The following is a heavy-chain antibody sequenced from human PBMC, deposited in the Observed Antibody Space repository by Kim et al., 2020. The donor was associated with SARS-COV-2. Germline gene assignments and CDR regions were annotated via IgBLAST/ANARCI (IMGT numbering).Heavy chain of an antibody. V-gene: IGHV3-9*01. D-gene: IGHD1-26*01. Sequence: GGSLRLSCAASGFTFGDYGMHWVRQARGKGLEWVSGVSWNSGNLVYADSVKGRFTISRDNARNSLYLQMNSLGAEDTALYYCAKVTGSRGAFDYWGQGTLVTVSS. CDR2: VSWNSGNL. J-gene: IGHJ4*02. CDR3: AKVTGSRGAFDY. CDR1: GFTFGDYG.